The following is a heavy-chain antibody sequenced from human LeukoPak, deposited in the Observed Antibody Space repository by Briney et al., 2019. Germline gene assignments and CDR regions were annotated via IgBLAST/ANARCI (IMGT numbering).Heavy chain of an antibody. V-gene: IGHV3-74*01. CDR3: ARSTGWYYFDY. Sequence: GGSLRLSCAASGFTFSSYWMHWVRQAPGKGLVWVSRIKSDGSSTDYADSVKGRFTLSRDNAKNTLYLQMDSLRAEDTAVYYCARSTGWYYFDYWGQGTLVSVSS. D-gene: IGHD6-19*01. CDR1: GFTFSSYW. J-gene: IGHJ4*02. CDR2: IKSDGSST.